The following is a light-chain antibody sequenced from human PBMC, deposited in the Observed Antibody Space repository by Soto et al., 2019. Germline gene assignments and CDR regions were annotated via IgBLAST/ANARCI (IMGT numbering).Light chain of an antibody. V-gene: IGKV1-9*01. CDR3: QQLFMYPPT. Sequence: DIHMTQSPSSLSASVGDRCTITRRASQGISSYLAWYQQKPGEAPKLLIYGASTLQSGVPSRFGGSGSGTDFTLTVSSLQPEDFATYYCQQLFMYPPTFGPGTKVDI. J-gene: IGKJ3*01. CDR2: GAS. CDR1: QGISSY.